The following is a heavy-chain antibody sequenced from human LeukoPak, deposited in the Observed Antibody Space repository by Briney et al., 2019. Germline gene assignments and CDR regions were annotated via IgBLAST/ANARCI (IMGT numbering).Heavy chain of an antibody. J-gene: IGHJ4*02. V-gene: IGHV3-48*04. CDR1: GFTFSSYS. CDR3: ARVAAGWVDY. D-gene: IGHD6-13*01. Sequence: GGSLRLSCAASGFTFSSYSMNWVRQAPGKGLEWVSYISSSSSTIYYADSVKGRFTISRDNAKNSLYLQMNSLRAEDTAVYYCARVAAGWVDYWGQGTLVTVSS. CDR2: ISSSSSTI.